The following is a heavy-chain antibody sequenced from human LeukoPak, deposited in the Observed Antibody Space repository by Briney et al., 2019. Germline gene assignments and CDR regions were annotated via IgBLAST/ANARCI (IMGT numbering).Heavy chain of an antibody. CDR1: GGSFSGYY. Sequence: SSETLSLTCAVYGGSFSGYYWSWIRQPPGKGLEWIGEINHSGSTYYNPSLKSRVTISVDRSKNQFSLKLSSVTAADTAVYYCARTTYSSSSRWFDPWGQGTLVTVSS. J-gene: IGHJ5*02. D-gene: IGHD6-13*01. CDR3: ARTTYSSSSRWFDP. CDR2: INHSGST. V-gene: IGHV4-34*01.